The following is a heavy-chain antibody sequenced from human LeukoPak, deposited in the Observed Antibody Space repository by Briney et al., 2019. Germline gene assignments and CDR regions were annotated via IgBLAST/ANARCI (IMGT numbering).Heavy chain of an antibody. CDR2: IGTAGDT. J-gene: IGHJ2*01. Sequence: GGSLRLSCAASGFTFSSYDMHWVRQATGKGLEWVSAIGTAGDTYYPGSVKGRFTISRENAKNSLYLQMNSLRAGDTAVYYCARGQYYDILTGYSQGSWYFDLWGRGTLVTVSS. CDR3: ARGQYYDILTGYSQGSWYFDL. V-gene: IGHV3-13*01. D-gene: IGHD3-9*01. CDR1: GFTFSSYD.